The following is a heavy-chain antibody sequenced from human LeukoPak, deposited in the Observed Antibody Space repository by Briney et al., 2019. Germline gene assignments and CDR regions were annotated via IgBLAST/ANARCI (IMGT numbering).Heavy chain of an antibody. Sequence: GGSLRLSCAASGFTFSSYAMHWVRQAPGKGLEWVAVISYDGSNKYYADSVKGRFTISRDNSKNTLYLQMNSLRAEDTAVYYCARDWLGFYDSEGMDVWGQGTTVTVSS. D-gene: IGHD3-3*01. CDR1: GFTFSSYA. CDR2: ISYDGSNK. V-gene: IGHV3-30-3*01. CDR3: ARDWLGFYDSEGMDV. J-gene: IGHJ6*02.